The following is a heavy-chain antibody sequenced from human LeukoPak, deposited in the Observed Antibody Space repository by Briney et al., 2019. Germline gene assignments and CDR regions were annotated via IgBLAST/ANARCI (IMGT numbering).Heavy chain of an antibody. Sequence: PSETLSLTCTVSGGSISSYYWSWIRQPPGKGLEWVGYIYYSGSTNYNPSLKSRVTTSVDTSKNQLSLKLSSVTAADTAVYYCARDNRRDGMDVWGQGTTVTVSS. CDR1: GGSISSYY. V-gene: IGHV4-59*01. CDR2: IYYSGST. CDR3: ARDNRRDGMDV. J-gene: IGHJ6*02.